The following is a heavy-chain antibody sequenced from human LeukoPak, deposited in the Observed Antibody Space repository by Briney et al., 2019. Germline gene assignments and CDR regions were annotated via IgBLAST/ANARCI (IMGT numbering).Heavy chain of an antibody. Sequence: PGRSLRLSCAASGFTFSSYAMHWVRQAPGKGLEWVAVISYDGSNKYYADSVKGRFTISRDNAKSSLYLQMNSLRAEDTAVYYCARGKYNWNRFDYWGQGTLVTVSS. CDR3: ARGKYNWNRFDY. CDR1: GFTFSSYA. V-gene: IGHV3-30-3*01. CDR2: ISYDGSNK. J-gene: IGHJ4*02. D-gene: IGHD1-20*01.